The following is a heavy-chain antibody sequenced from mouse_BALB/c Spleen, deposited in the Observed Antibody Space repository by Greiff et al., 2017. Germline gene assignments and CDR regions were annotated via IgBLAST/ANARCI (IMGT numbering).Heavy chain of an antibody. CDR1: GFDFSRYW. D-gene: IGHD2-4*01. CDR3: ARPLYDYDVPFAY. V-gene: IGHV4-1*02. Sequence: DVMLVESGGGLVQPGGSLKLSCAASGFDFSRYWMSWVRQAPGKGLEWIGEINPDSSTINYTPSLKDKFIISRDNAKNTLYLQMSKVRSEDTALYYCARPLYDYDVPFAYWGQGTLVTVSA. CDR2: INPDSSTI. J-gene: IGHJ3*01.